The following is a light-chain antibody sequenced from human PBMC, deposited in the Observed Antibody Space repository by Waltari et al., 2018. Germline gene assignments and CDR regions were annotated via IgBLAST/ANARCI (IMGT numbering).Light chain of an antibody. CDR3: QHYGSSPLLT. CDR2: AAS. V-gene: IGKV3-20*01. CDR1: QTVRSRY. Sequence: EIVLTQSPGTLSLSPGARANLSCRASQTVRSRYLAWYQKKPDQSPSLLIYAASSMATGIPDRFSVSWSGTDFTLTISRLEPEDFAVYYCQHYGSSPLLTFGQGTRLEIK. J-gene: IGKJ5*01.